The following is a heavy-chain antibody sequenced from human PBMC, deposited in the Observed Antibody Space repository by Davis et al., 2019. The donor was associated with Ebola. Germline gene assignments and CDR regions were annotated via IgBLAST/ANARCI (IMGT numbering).Heavy chain of an antibody. Sequence: SVKVSCKASGGTFSSYAISWVRQAPGQGLEWMGGIIPIFGTANYAQKFQGRVTITADESTSTAYMELSSLRSEDTAVYYCARDTSGGYDLVWFDPWGQGTLVTVSS. CDR1: GGTFSSYA. CDR2: IIPIFGTA. J-gene: IGHJ5*02. V-gene: IGHV1-69*13. D-gene: IGHD5-12*01. CDR3: ARDTSGGYDLVWFDP.